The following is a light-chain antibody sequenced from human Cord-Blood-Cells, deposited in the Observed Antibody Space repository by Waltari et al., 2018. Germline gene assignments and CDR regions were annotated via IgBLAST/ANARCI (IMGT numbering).Light chain of an antibody. J-gene: IGLJ2*01. CDR1: SSNIGRNT. CDR3: AAWDDSLNVV. V-gene: IGLV1-44*01. CDR2: RNN. Sequence: QSVLTQPPSASGTPGQRVTIPCSGSSSNIGRNTVNWYQQPPGTAPKLLIYRNNQRPSGVPDRFSGSKSGTSASLAISGLQAEDEADYYCAAWDDSLNVVFGGGTKLTVL.